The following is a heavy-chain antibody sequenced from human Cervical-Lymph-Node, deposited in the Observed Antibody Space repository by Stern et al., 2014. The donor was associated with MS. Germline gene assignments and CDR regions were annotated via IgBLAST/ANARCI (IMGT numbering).Heavy chain of an antibody. CDR1: GYTFTTYG. D-gene: IGHD3-3*01. CDR2: ISAYYGLT. Sequence: QVQLVQSGGEVKKPGASVKVSCKTSGYTFTTYGISWVRQAPGQGLQWMGWISAYYGLTTYAQHLQGRVTMTVDTSTRTAYMELRKLRSDDTAVYYCARVGDFWAYGMDVWGQGTTVTVSS. V-gene: IGHV1-18*04. J-gene: IGHJ6*02. CDR3: ARVGDFWAYGMDV.